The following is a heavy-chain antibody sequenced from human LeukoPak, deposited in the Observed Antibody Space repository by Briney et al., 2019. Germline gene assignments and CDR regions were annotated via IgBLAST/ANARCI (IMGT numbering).Heavy chain of an antibody. J-gene: IGHJ6*02. V-gene: IGHV3-30*03. Sequence: GGSLRLSCAASGFTFSSYGMHWVRQAPGKGLEWVAVISYDGSNKYYADSVKGRFTISRDNSKNTLYLQMNSLRAEDTAVYYCARDGRYCSGGSCYYYGMDVWGQGTTVTVSS. CDR3: ARDGRYCSGGSCYYYGMDV. CDR1: GFTFSSYG. D-gene: IGHD2-15*01. CDR2: ISYDGSNK.